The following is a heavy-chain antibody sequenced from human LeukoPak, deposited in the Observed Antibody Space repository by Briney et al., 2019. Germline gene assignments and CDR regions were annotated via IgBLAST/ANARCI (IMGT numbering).Heavy chain of an antibody. V-gene: IGHV3-15*01. CDR2: IKSKGDGGTT. J-gene: IGHJ4*02. CDR1: GSTFSDAWMSWVRNAW. Sequence: GGSLRPSCAASGSTFSDAWMSWVRNAWMSWVRQAPGRGLEWVGRIKSKGDGGTTDYAAPVKGRFTISRDDSKNTLYLQMNSLNTEDTAVYYCTTVGYGSFDYWGQGTLVTVSS. D-gene: IGHD3-10*01. CDR3: TTVGYGSFDY.